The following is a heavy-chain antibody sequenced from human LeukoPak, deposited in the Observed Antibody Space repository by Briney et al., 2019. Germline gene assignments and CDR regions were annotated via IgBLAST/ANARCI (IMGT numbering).Heavy chain of an antibody. Sequence: GGSLRLSCAASGFTFSIYCMHWVRQAPGKGLEWVAVISYDGSNKYYADSVKGRFTISRDKSKNTLYLQMNSLRAEDTSVYYCAREGLYSYDFWGQGTLVTLSS. V-gene: IGHV3-30-3*01. J-gene: IGHJ4*02. CDR1: GFTFSIYC. CDR2: ISYDGSNK. CDR3: AREGLYSYDF. D-gene: IGHD5-18*01.